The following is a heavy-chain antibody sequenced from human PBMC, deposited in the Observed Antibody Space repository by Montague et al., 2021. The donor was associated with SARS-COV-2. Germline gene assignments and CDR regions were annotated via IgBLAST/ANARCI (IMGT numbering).Heavy chain of an antibody. J-gene: IGHJ6*02. CDR2: IHYNGHK. V-gene: IGHV4-59*08. D-gene: IGHD3-10*01. Sequence: SETLSLTCNVYGVSISNYHWSWIRPPHGKGLELIGYIHYNGHKNHKPSLQSRATMSVDTSKNQVSLKLTSVTAADTAVYYCARHDNSGTYPMDVWGQGTTVTVSS. CDR1: GVSISNYH. CDR3: ARHDNSGTYPMDV.